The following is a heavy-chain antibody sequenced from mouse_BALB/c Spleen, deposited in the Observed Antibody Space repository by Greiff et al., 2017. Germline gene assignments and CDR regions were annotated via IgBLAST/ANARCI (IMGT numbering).Heavy chain of an antibody. Sequence: VQLKESGPDLVAPSQSLSITCTVSGFSLTSYGVHWVRQPPGKGLEWLVVIWSDGSTTYNSALKSRLSISKDNSKSQVFLKMNSLQTDDTAMYYCAREGIYDGYQVAMDYWGQGTSVTVSS. CDR3: AREGIYDGYQVAMDY. D-gene: IGHD2-3*01. V-gene: IGHV2-6-2*01. CDR1: GFSLTSYG. J-gene: IGHJ4*01. CDR2: IWSDGST.